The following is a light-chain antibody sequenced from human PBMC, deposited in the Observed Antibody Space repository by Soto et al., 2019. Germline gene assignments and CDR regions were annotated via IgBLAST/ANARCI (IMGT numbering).Light chain of an antibody. CDR3: QQYGSSPIT. CDR2: DAS. V-gene: IGKV3-20*01. Sequence: TQSPATLSVSPGERATLSCRASQSVSSYLAWYQQKPGQPPRLLIYDASNRATGIPARLSGSGSGTDFTLTISRLEPEDFAVYYCQQYGSSPITFGQGTRLEIK. CDR1: QSVSSY. J-gene: IGKJ5*01.